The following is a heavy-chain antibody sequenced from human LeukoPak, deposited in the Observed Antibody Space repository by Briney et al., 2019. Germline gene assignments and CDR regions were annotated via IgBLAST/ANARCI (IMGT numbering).Heavy chain of an antibody. J-gene: IGHJ2*01. V-gene: IGHV3-7*01. CDR3: ARILLYHGLWYFDL. D-gene: IGHD2/OR15-2a*01. CDR2: IKQDGSEK. CDR1: GFTFSSYR. Sequence: GGSLRLSCAASGFTFSSYRMSWVRQAPGKGLEWVANIKQDGSEKYYVDSVKGRFTISRDNAKNSLYLQMNSLRAEDTAVYYCARILLYHGLWYFDLWGRGTLVTVSS.